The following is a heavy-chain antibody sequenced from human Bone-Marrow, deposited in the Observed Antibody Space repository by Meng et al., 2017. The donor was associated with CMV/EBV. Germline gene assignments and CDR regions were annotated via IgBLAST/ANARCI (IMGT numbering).Heavy chain of an antibody. V-gene: IGHV4-30-4*08. CDR1: ISSGDYS. J-gene: IGHJ1*01. Sequence: ISSGDYSWSWIRQPPGKGLEWIGYIYYSGSTYYNPSLTSRVTISVDTSKNQFSLKLSSVTAADTAVYYCARVRYCSSTSCYPGYFQHWGQGTLVTVSS. CDR2: IYYSGST. D-gene: IGHD2-2*01. CDR3: ARVRYCSSTSCYPGYFQH.